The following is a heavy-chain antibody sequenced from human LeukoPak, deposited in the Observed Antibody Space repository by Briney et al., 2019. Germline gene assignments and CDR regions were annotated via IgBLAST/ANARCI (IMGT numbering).Heavy chain of an antibody. CDR3: AKGPYYYDSSGYYY. CDR1: GFTFSSYA. D-gene: IGHD3-22*01. J-gene: IGHJ4*02. Sequence: QSGGSLRLSCAASGFTFSSYAMSWVRQAPGKGLEWVSAISGSGGSTYYADSVKGRFTISRDNSKNTLYLQMNSLRAEDTAVYYCAKGPYYYDSSGYYYWGQGTLVTVSS. V-gene: IGHV3-23*01. CDR2: ISGSGGST.